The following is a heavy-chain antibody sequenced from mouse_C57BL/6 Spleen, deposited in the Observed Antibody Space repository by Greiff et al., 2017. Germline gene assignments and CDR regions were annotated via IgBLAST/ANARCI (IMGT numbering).Heavy chain of an antibody. Sequence: QVQLKESGPELVKPGASVKISCKASGYAFSSSWMNWVKQRPGKGLEWIGRIYPGDGDTNYNGKFKGEATLTADKSSSTAYMQLSSLTSEDSAVYFSARFVYDGAYWGQGTLVTVSA. J-gene: IGHJ3*01. CDR1: GYAFSSSW. CDR3: ARFVYDGAY. D-gene: IGHD2-12*01. CDR2: IYPGDGDT. V-gene: IGHV1-82*01.